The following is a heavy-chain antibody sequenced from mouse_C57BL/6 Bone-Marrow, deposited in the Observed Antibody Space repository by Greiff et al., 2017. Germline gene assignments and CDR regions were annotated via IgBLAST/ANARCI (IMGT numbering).Heavy chain of an antibody. V-gene: IGHV1-81*01. D-gene: IGHD1-1*01. Sequence: VQLKESGAELARPGASVKLSCKASGYTFTSYGISWVKQRTGQGLEWIGEIYPRSGNTYYNEKFKGKATLTADKSSSTAYMELRSLTSEDSAVYFCARSGDYGPPIDYWGQGTSVTVSS. J-gene: IGHJ4*01. CDR3: ARSGDYGPPIDY. CDR1: GYTFTSYG. CDR2: IYPRSGNT.